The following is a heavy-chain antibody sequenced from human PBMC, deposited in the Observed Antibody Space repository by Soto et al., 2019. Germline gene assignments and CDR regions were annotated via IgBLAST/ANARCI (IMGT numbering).Heavy chain of an antibody. CDR2: IYNSGRT. V-gene: IGHV4-31*03. CDR1: GGSISSGGYY. J-gene: IGHJ5*02. CDR3: ARDPAP. Sequence: QVQLQESGPGLVKASQTLSLTCTVSGGSISSGGYYWSWIRQHPGKGLEWIGYIYNSGRTYYNPSLKSRVTISADTAKNQVTRKLSSVTAADTAVYYCARDPAPWGQGTLVTVSS.